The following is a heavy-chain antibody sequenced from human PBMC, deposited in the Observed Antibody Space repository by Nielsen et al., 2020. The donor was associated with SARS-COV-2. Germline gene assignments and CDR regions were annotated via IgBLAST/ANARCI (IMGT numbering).Heavy chain of an antibody. J-gene: IGHJ6*02. V-gene: IGHV5-51*01. CDR2: IYPGDSDT. D-gene: IGHD4-23*01. CDR3: ASGADYAAYGGDPDYGMDV. CDR1: GYSFTSYW. Sequence: GESLQISCKGSGYSFTSYWIGWVRQMPGKGLEWMGIIYPGDSDTRYSPSFQGQVTISADKSISTAYLQWSSLKASDTAMYYCASGADYAAYGGDPDYGMDVWGQGTTVTVSS.